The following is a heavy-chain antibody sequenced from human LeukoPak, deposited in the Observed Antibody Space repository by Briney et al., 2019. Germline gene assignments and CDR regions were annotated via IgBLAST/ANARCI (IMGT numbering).Heavy chain of an antibody. CDR1: GGSISSYY. Sequence: SETLSLTCTVSGGSISSYYWSWIRQPPGKGLEWTGYIYYSGSTNYNPSLKSRVTISVDTSKNQFSLKLSSVTAADTAVYYCARDYGSGENAFDIWGQGTMVTVSS. V-gene: IGHV4-59*01. D-gene: IGHD3-10*01. J-gene: IGHJ3*02. CDR3: ARDYGSGENAFDI. CDR2: IYYSGST.